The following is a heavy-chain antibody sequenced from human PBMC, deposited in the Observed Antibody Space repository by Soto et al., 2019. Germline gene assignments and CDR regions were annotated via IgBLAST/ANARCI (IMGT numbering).Heavy chain of an antibody. CDR2: IYTSGST. J-gene: IGHJ3*02. D-gene: IGHD3-10*01. V-gene: IGHV4-4*07. CDR1: VSAISSYY. CDR3: ARDRITLATDAFDI. Sequence: HVQLQESGPGMVKPSETLSLTCTVSVSAISSYYWSWIRQPAGTGLEWIGRIYTSGSTNYNPSLKSPVNMSVDTSKNQFSLNLSSVTAADTAVYYCARDRITLATDAFDIWGQGTMVTVSS.